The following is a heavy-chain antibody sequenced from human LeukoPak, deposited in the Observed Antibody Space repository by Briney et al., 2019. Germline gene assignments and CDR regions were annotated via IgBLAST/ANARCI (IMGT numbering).Heavy chain of an antibody. CDR2: IDWDDDK. V-gene: IGHV2-70*11. CDR3: ARLPIAAAWYYFDY. D-gene: IGHD6-13*01. Sequence: SGPALVKPTQTLTLTCTFSGFSLSTSGMCVSWIRQPPGKALEWLARIDWDDDKYYNTSLKTRLTISKDTSKNQVVLTMTNMDPVDTATYYCARLPIAAAWYYFDYWGQGTLVTVSS. J-gene: IGHJ4*02. CDR1: GFSLSTSGMC.